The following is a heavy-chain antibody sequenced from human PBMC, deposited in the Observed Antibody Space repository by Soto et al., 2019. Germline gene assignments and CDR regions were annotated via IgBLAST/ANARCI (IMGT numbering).Heavy chain of an antibody. CDR3: AKGNRLWFGELLSTDNWFDP. J-gene: IGHJ5*02. Sequence: PGGSLRLSCAASGFTFSSYAMSWVRQAPGKGLEWVSAISGSGGSTYYADSVKGRFTISRDNSKNTLYLQMNSLRAEDTAVYYWAKGNRLWFGELLSTDNWFDPWGQGTLVTVSS. D-gene: IGHD3-10*01. CDR2: ISGSGGST. CDR1: GFTFSSYA. V-gene: IGHV3-23*01.